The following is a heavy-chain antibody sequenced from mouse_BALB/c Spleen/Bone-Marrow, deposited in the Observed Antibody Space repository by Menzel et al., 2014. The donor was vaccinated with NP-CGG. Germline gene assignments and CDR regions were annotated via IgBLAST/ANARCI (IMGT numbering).Heavy chain of an antibody. D-gene: IGHD1-2*01. V-gene: IGHV4-1*02. J-gene: IGHJ3*01. CDR1: GLDFSRFW. CDR2: INPDSSTI. Sequence: VQLQQSGGGLVQPGGSLKLSCAASGLDFSRFWMSWVRQAPGKGLEWIGEINPDSSTINYTPSLKDKFIISRVNAKNTLYLQKSKVRSEDTALYYCTRLHYYGYSAYWGQGTLVTVST. CDR3: TRLHYYGYSAY.